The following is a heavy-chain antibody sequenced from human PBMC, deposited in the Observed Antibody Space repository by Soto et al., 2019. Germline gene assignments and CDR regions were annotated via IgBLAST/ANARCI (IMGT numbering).Heavy chain of an antibody. J-gene: IGHJ3*02. CDR2: IKQDGSEK. D-gene: IGHD1-7*01. CDR1: GFTFSSYW. Sequence: GGSLRLSCAASGFTFSSYWMSWVRQAPGKGLEWVANIKQDGSEKYYVDSVKGRFTISRDNAKNSLYLQMNSLRAEDMAVYYCARDRDPFINWNYVSAAFDIWGQGTMVTVSS. V-gene: IGHV3-7*01. CDR3: ARDRDPFINWNYVSAAFDI.